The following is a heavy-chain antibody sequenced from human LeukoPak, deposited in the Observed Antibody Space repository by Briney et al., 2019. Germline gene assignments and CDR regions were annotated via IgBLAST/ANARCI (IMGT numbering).Heavy chain of an antibody. Sequence: ASVKVSCKASGGTFSSYAISWVRQAPGPGLEWMGGIIPIFGTANYAQKFQGRVTITADESTSTAYMELSSLRSEDTAVYYCASSVAGTSDYFDYWGQGTLVTVSS. CDR2: IIPIFGTA. J-gene: IGHJ4*02. CDR1: GGTFSSYA. V-gene: IGHV1-69*13. CDR3: ASSVAGTSDYFDY. D-gene: IGHD6-19*01.